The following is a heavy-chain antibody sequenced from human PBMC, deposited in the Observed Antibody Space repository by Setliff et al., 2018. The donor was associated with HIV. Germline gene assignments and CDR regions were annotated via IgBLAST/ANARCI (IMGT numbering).Heavy chain of an antibody. V-gene: IGHV1-3*01. D-gene: IGHD3-22*01. CDR1: GYTFTTYS. Sequence: ASVKVSCKASGYTFTTYSMHWVRQAPGHSLEWMGWINVGNGDTKYSQELQGRISITRDTSTNTAYMELSSLRSDDTAVYYCAREGWGSGYAFDIWGQGTMVTVSS. CDR2: INVGNGDT. CDR3: AREGWGSGYAFDI. J-gene: IGHJ3*02.